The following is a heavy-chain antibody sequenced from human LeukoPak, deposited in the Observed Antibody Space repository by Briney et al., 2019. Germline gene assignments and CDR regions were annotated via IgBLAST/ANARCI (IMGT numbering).Heavy chain of an antibody. Sequence: PGGSPRLSCVVSGFTFSIYWMSWVRQAPGKGLEWVANIKQDGSEKYYVDSVKGRFTMSRDNAKNSLYLQMNSLRAEDTAVYYCARVQWELRGVGSYFEYWGQGALVTVSS. CDR2: IKQDGSEK. J-gene: IGHJ4*02. CDR1: GFTFSIYW. D-gene: IGHD1-26*01. CDR3: ARVQWELRGVGSYFEY. V-gene: IGHV3-7*01.